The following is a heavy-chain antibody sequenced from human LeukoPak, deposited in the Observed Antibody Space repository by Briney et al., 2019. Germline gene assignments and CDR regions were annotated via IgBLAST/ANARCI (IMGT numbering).Heavy chain of an antibody. Sequence: GASVKVSCKASGYTFTSYAMNWVRQAPGQGLEWMGWINTNTGNPTYAQGFTGRFIFSLDTSVSTAYLQISSLKAEDTAVYYCARQMYYFQSSGADYWGQGTLVTVSS. CDR2: INTNTGNP. J-gene: IGHJ4*02. CDR1: GYTFTSYA. D-gene: IGHD3-22*01. CDR3: ARQMYYFQSSGADY. V-gene: IGHV7-4-1*02.